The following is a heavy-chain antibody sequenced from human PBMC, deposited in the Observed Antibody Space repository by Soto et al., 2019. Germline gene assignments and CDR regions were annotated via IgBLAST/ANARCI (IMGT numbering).Heavy chain of an antibody. CDR2: INAGNGNT. J-gene: IGHJ3*02. Sequence: QVQLVQSGAEVKKPGASVKVSCKTSGYTFTTYPMHWVRQAPGQMLEWMGWINAGNGNTKYSQQFQGRVTINRHTSASAALIELRSMSSEDTAVYYCSRGFTMVRGLILDAVDMWGKGTMVSDSS. D-gene: IGHD3-10*01. CDR3: SRGFTMVRGLILDAVDM. V-gene: IGHV1-3*01. CDR1: GYTFTTYP.